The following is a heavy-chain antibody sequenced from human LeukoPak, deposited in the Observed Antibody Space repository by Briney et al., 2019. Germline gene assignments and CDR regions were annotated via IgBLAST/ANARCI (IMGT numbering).Heavy chain of an antibody. J-gene: IGHJ3*01. CDR3: ALYSGSYSLSGAFDF. CDR2: MNPNSGNT. V-gene: IGHV1-8*01. D-gene: IGHD1-26*01. Sequence: RASVKVSCKASGYTFTNYNIDWVRQATGQGLEWMGWMNPNSGNTGYAQKFQGRVTMARNTSISTTYMELSSLRSEDTAVYYCALYSGSYSLSGAFDFWGQGTMVTVSS. CDR1: GYTFTNYN.